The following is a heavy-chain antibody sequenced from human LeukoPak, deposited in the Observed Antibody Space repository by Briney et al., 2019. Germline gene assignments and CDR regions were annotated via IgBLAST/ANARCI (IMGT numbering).Heavy chain of an antibody. CDR2: TDTSGNYI. CDR1: GFTFSNYG. J-gene: IGHJ4*02. D-gene: IGHD4-17*01. CDR3: ARLPSGDNRGYFDY. Sequence: GSLRLSCEASGFTFSNYGMNWVRQAPGKGLEWVSFTDTSGNYIYYGDSVKGRFTISRDNARNLLFLQMNGLRAEDTAVYYCARLPSGDNRGYFDYWGQGNLVTVSS. V-gene: IGHV3-21*06.